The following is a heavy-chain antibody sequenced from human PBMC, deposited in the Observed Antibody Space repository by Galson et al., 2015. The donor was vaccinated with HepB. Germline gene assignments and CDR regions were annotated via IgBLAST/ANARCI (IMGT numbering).Heavy chain of an antibody. CDR2: ISGSGGST. D-gene: IGHD6-19*01. Sequence: SLRLSCAASGFTFSSYAMSWVRQAPGKGLEWVSAISGSGGSTYYADSVKGRFTISRDNSKNTLYLQMNSLRAEDTAVHYCAKVGGIAVAGFFDYWGQGTLVTVSS. CDR1: GFTFSSYA. V-gene: IGHV3-23*01. CDR3: AKVGGIAVAGFFDY. J-gene: IGHJ4*02.